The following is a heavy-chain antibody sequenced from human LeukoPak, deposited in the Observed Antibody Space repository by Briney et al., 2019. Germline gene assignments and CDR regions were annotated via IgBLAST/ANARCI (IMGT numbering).Heavy chain of an antibody. J-gene: IGHJ4*02. CDR3: ARQSHTAMVPRFDY. D-gene: IGHD5-18*01. Sequence: PSETLSLTCTVSGGSISSSSYYWGWIRQPPGKGLEWIGSIYYSGSTYYNPSLKSRVTISVDTSKNQFSLKLSSVTAADTAVYYCARQSHTAMVPRFDYWGQGTLVTVSS. CDR1: GGSISSSSYY. V-gene: IGHV4-39*01. CDR2: IYYSGST.